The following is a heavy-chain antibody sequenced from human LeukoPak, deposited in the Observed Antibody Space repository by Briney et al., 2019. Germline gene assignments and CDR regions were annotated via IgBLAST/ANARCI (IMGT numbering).Heavy chain of an antibody. V-gene: IGHV3-66*01. CDR3: ARGPSGYHNT. D-gene: IGHD5-12*01. CDR2: IYSGGST. CDR1: EFSVRSNY. J-gene: IGHJ4*02. Sequence: GGSLRLSCAASEFSVRSNYMTWVRQAPGKGLEWVSLIYSGGSTYYADSVRGRFTISRDNSKNTLYLQVNSLRAEDTAVYYWARGPSGYHNTGGQGTLVTVSS.